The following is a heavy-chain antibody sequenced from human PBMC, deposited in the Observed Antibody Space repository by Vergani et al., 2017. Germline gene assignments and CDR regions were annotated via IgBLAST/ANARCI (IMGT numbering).Heavy chain of an antibody. V-gene: IGHV4-59*01. CDR1: CYSMNNYY. Sequence: QVHLQEAGPGLVKPAETLSLTCTVSCYSMNNYYWNWIRQTPGKGLEWIGYIYLGGTTTYNPSLESRVSLSADTSKNQFFLKLTSVTAADTAVYYCARGPSVVQGHYIYYYSYFMDVWGKGTTVTVSS. CDR2: IYLGGTT. CDR3: ARGPSVVQGHYIYYYSYFMDV. J-gene: IGHJ6*03. D-gene: IGHD2-15*01.